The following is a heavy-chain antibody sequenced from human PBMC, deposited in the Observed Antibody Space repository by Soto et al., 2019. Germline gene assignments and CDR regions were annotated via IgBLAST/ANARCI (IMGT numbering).Heavy chain of an antibody. D-gene: IGHD6-19*01. J-gene: IGHJ3*02. Sequence: PWWSLRLSCSASVFTCSSYGMHWFRQAPGKGLEWVALITYAGSNKNYADSVKGRFTISRDNSENTLYLQMNRLRPEDTAVYYCARSEQYQVFAFDIWGQGTMVTVSS. CDR3: ARSEQYQVFAFDI. CDR1: VFTCSSYG. CDR2: ITYAGSNK. V-gene: IGHV3-30*03.